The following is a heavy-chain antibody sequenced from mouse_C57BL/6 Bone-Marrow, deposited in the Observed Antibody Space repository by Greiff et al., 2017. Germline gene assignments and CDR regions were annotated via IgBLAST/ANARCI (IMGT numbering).Heavy chain of an antibody. CDR3: ARLEFDGSSGDWYFDV. CDR2: IYPRDGST. Sequence: VQLQQSGPELVKPGASVKLSCTASGYTFTSYDINWVKQRPGQGLEWIGGIYPRDGSTKYNEKFKGKATLTVDTSSSTAYMELHRLTSEDSAVYFCARLEFDGSSGDWYFDVWGTGPTVTVSS. V-gene: IGHV1-85*01. D-gene: IGHD1-1*01. CDR1: GYTFTSYD. J-gene: IGHJ1*03.